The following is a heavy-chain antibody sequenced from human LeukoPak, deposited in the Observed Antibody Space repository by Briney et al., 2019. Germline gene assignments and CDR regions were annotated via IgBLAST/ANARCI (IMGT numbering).Heavy chain of an antibody. Sequence: SGGSLRLSCAASGFTFSSYWVSWVRQAPGKGLEWVANIKQDGSEKYYVDSVKGRFTISRDNAKNSLYLQMNSLRAEDTAVYYCARDRGGEIDYWGQGTLVTVSS. CDR3: ARDRGGEIDY. CDR1: GFTFSSYW. V-gene: IGHV3-7*01. D-gene: IGHD3-10*01. J-gene: IGHJ4*02. CDR2: IKQDGSEK.